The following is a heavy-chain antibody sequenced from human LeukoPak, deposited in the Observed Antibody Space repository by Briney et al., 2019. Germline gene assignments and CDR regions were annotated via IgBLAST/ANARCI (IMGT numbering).Heavy chain of an antibody. CDR3: ARWYSSGWAFDY. CDR1: GGTISSYY. V-gene: IGHV4-59*08. Sequence: SETLSLTCTVSGGTISSYYWNWIRQPPGKGLEWIGYIHYSGSTKYNPSLKSRVTISVDTSKNQFSLKLSSVTAADTAVYYCARWYSSGWAFDYWGQGTLVTVSS. CDR2: IHYSGST. D-gene: IGHD6-19*01. J-gene: IGHJ4*02.